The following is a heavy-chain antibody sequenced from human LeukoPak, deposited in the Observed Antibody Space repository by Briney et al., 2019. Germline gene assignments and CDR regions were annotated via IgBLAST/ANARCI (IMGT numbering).Heavy chain of an antibody. CDR3: ARHWAHSGDGSYYFDY. V-gene: IGHV4-39*01. CDR1: GGSISSTTYY. D-gene: IGHD3-10*01. Sequence: SETLSLTCSVSGGSISSTTYYWGWIRQPPGKGLEWIGSVYYSGSTSDNPSLKSRVTIFVDTSKNQFSLKLISVTAADTSVYYCARHWAHSGDGSYYFDYWGQGTLVTVSS. J-gene: IGHJ4*02. CDR2: VYYSGST.